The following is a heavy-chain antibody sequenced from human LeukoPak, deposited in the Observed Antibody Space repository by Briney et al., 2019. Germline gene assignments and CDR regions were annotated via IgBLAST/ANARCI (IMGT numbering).Heavy chain of an antibody. CDR3: ARAPPYNWNYLKYYYYMDV. CDR1: GGSFSGYY. CDR2: INHSGST. D-gene: IGHD1-7*01. V-gene: IGHV4-34*01. Sequence: SETLSLTCAVYGGSFSGYYWSWIRQPPGKGLEWIGEINHSGSTNYNPSLKSRVTISVDTSKNQFSLKLSSVTAADTAVYYCARAPPYNWNYLKYYYYMDVWGKGTTVTVSS. J-gene: IGHJ6*03.